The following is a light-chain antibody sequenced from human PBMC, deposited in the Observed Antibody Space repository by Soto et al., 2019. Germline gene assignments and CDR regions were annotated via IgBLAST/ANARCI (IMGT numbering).Light chain of an antibody. CDR1: QNINSDY. Sequence: EIALTQSPGTLSLSPGERATLSCRASQNINSDYLAWYQQKPGQAPRLLIYGASSRATGIADRFSGSGSGTDFSLTISRLEPEDFAVYYCQQYGSLTLTCGGGTKVEIK. CDR3: QQYGSLTLT. CDR2: GAS. V-gene: IGKV3-20*01. J-gene: IGKJ4*01.